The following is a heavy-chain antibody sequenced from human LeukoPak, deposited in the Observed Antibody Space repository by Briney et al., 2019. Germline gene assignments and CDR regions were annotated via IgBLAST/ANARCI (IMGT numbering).Heavy chain of an antibody. J-gene: IGHJ4*02. V-gene: IGHV3-23*01. CDR1: GFTFSSYA. CDR3: ASTASYCGSDCYSYLDY. D-gene: IGHD2-21*02. Sequence: GGSLRLSCAASGFTFSSYAMSWVRQAPGMGLEWVSSIRDNGGKTYYADSVKGRFAISRDNSKNTLFLQMDSLRAHDTAVYYCASTASYCGSDCYSYLDYWGQGILVTVFS. CDR2: IRDNGGKT.